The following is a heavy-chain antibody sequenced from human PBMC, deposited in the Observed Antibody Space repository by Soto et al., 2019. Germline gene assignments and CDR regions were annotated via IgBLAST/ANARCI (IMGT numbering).Heavy chain of an antibody. J-gene: IGHJ4*02. CDR3: ARENNVLPGGYFDY. CDR2: IYHSGST. Sequence: QLQLQESGSGLVKPSQTLSLTCAVSGGSISSGGYSWSWIRQPPGKGLEWIGYIYHSGSTYYNPSLEGRVTISVNRSKNQFSLKLSSVTAADTAVYYCARENNVLPGGYFDYWGQGTLVTVSS. V-gene: IGHV4-30-2*01. D-gene: IGHD3-10*01. CDR1: GGSISSGGYS.